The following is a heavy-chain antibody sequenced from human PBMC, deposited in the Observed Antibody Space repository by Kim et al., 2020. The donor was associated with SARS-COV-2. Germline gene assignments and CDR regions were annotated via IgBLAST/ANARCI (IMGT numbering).Heavy chain of an antibody. CDR2: IYAGNT. V-gene: IGHV3-53*01. J-gene: IGHJ4*02. CDR1: GFTVSSNY. CDR3: ALDQSW. D-gene: IGHD2-2*01. Sequence: GGSLRLSCAASGFTVSSNYMSWVRQAPGKGLEWVAIIYAGNTLYADSVKGRFTISTDNSKNTVFLQISSLRAEDTALYYCALDQSWWGQGTLVTVSS.